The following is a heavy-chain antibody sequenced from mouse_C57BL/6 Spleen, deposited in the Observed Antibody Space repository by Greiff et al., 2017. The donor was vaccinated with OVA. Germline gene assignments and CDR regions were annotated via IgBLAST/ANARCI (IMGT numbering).Heavy chain of an antibody. CDR3: ASGGVLNGTGGFAY. D-gene: IGHD4-1*01. Sequence: EVKLVESGGGLVKPGGSLKLSCAASGFTFSDYGMHWVRQAPEKGLEWVAYISSGSSTIYYADTVKGRFTLSRDNATNTLSLQMTSLRSEDTAVYYGASGGVLNGTGGFAYWGQGTLVTVSA. CDR1: GFTFSDYG. J-gene: IGHJ3*01. CDR2: ISSGSSTI. V-gene: IGHV5-17*01.